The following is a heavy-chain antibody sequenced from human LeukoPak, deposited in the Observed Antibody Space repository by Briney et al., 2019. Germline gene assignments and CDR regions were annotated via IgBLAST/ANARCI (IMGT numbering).Heavy chain of an antibody. CDR1: GFTFSSYG. CDR3: AKSFYDFWSGYYKTLLFDY. J-gene: IGHJ4*02. V-gene: IGHV3-30*02. CDR2: IRYDGSNK. D-gene: IGHD3-3*01. Sequence: GGSLRLSCAASGFTFSSYGMHWVRQAPGRGLEWVAFIRYDGSNKYYADSVKGRFTISRDNSKNTLYLQMNSLRAEDTAVYYCAKSFYDFWSGYYKTLLFDYWGQGTLVTVSS.